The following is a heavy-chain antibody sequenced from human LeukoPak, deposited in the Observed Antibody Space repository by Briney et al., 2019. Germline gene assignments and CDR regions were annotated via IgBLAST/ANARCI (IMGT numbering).Heavy chain of an antibody. J-gene: IGHJ3*02. CDR2: ISGSGGST. CDR3: ARVKSYSSGGLDAFDI. CDR1: GFTFSSYG. V-gene: IGHV3-23*01. D-gene: IGHD6-19*01. Sequence: PGGTLRLSCAASGFTFSSYGMSWVRQAPGKGLEWVSAISGSGGSTYYADSVKGRFTISRENAKNSLYLQMNSLRAGDTAVYYCARVKSYSSGGLDAFDIWGQGTMVTVSS.